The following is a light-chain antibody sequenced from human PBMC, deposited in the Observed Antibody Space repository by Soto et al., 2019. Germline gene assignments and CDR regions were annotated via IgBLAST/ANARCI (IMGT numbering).Light chain of an antibody. CDR3: QQYDNLPLT. V-gene: IGKV1-33*01. CDR2: DAS. CDR1: QDISNY. Sequence: DIQMTQPPSSLSASVGDRVTITCQASQDISNYLNWYQQKPGIAPKLLIYDASNLETGVPSRFSGSGSGTDFTFTISSLQPEDIATYYCQQYDNLPLTFGGGTKVDIK. J-gene: IGKJ4*01.